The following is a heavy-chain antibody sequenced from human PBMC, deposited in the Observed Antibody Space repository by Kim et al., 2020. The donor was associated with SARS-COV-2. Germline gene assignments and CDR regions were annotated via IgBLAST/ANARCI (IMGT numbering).Heavy chain of an antibody. J-gene: IGHJ4*02. Sequence: GGSLRLSCAASGFTFSSYAMSWVRQAPGKGLEWVSTISGSDSSTYYADSVKGHFTISRDNSKNTLYLQMNSLRAEHTAVYYCAKAWAISSDYWGQGTLVTVSS. CDR1: GFTFSSYA. CDR3: AKAWAISSDY. V-gene: IGHV3-23*01. CDR2: ISGSDSST. D-gene: IGHD3-9*01.